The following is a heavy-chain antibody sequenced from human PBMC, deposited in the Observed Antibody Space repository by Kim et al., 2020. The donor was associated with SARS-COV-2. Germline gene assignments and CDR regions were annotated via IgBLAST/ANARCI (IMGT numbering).Heavy chain of an antibody. CDR2: VFFSGTT. D-gene: IGHD6-13*01. J-gene: IGHJ3*02. Sequence: SETLSLTCSVSGGSVDSSGNVWGWIRQPPGKGLEWIGSVFFSGTTNLNPSLKSRVTIALDTSKNQFSLRLTSVTAADTAVYYCARDDTVYVAEDGLGYSDAFDIWGQGTMVSVSS. V-gene: IGHV4-39*07. CDR3: ARDDTVYVAEDGLGYSDAFDI. CDR1: GGSVDSSGNV.